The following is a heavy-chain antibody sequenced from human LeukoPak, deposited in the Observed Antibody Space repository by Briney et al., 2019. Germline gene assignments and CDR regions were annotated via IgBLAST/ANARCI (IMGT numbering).Heavy chain of an antibody. Sequence: ASVKVSCTASRYTFTGYYMHWVRQAPGQGLEWMGWINPNSGVTDYAQNFQGRVTMTRDTSISTAYVELSRLRSDGTAVYYCARGTGEGYTYGRYYFDYWGQGTLVTVSS. J-gene: IGHJ4*02. D-gene: IGHD5-18*01. CDR1: RYTFTGYY. CDR3: ARGTGEGYTYGRYYFDY. V-gene: IGHV1-2*02. CDR2: INPNSGVT.